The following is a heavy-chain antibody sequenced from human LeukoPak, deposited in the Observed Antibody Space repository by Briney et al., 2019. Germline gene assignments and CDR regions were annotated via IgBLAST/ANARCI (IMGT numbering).Heavy chain of an antibody. D-gene: IGHD4-17*01. V-gene: IGHV3-30*18. CDR2: ISYDGGKK. Sequence: PGRSLRLSCVASGLTFSNYGMHWVRQAPGKGLEWLAGISYDGGKKYYADSVRGRFTLSRDSPRNTLYLQMNSLRTDDTAVYYCAKVDYGDFWFFELWGRGTLVSVSS. CDR1: GLTFSNYG. J-gene: IGHJ2*01. CDR3: AKVDYGDFWFFEL.